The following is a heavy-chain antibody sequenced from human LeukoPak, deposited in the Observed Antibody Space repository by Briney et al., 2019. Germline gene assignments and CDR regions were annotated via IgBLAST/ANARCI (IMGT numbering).Heavy chain of an antibody. CDR1: GYTFTSYD. CDR3: ARGPTQVVVLGYYYMDV. CDR2: RNPNSGNT. D-gene: IGHD2-2*01. V-gene: IGHV1-8*01. Sequence: ASVKVSCKASGYTFTSYDINWVRQATGQGLEWMGRRNPNSGNTGFAQKFQGRVTMTRNTSISTAYMELSSLRSEDTAVYYCARGPTQVVVLGYYYMDVWGKGTTVTVSS. J-gene: IGHJ6*03.